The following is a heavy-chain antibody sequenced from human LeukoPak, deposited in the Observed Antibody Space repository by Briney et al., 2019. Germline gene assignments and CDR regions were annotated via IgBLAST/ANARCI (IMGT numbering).Heavy chain of an antibody. CDR1: GFSFSNYN. CDR2: ISGSGGST. D-gene: IGHD4-17*01. Sequence: GGSLRLSCAASGFSFSNYNMNWVRQAPGKGLEWVSAISGSGGSTYYADSVKGRFTISRDNSKNTLYLQMNSLRAEDTAVYYCAINGDYETFDYWGQGTLVTVSS. V-gene: IGHV3-23*01. CDR3: AINGDYETFDY. J-gene: IGHJ4*02.